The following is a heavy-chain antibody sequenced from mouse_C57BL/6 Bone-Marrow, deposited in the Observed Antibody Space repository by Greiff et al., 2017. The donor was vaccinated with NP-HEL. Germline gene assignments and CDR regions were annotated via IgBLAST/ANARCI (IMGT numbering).Heavy chain of an antibody. D-gene: IGHD2-4*01. Sequence: EVNLVESEGGLVQPGSSMKLSCTASGFTFSDYYMAWVRQVPEKGLEWVANINYDGSSTYYLDSLKSRFIISRDNAKNILYLQMRSLKSEDTATYYGAREGGLRRRTYAMDYWGQGTSVTVSS. CDR2: INYDGSST. CDR1: GFTFSDYY. CDR3: AREGGLRRRTYAMDY. V-gene: IGHV5-16*01. J-gene: IGHJ4*01.